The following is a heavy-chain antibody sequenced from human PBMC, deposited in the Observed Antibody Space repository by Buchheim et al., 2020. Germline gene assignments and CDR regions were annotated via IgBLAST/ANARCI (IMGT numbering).Heavy chain of an antibody. CDR1: GYIFTNYG. Sequence: QVQLVQSGVEVKKSGASVKVSCKASGYIFTNYGISWVRQAPGQGLEWMGWISAYNGNTNYAQRLQGRVTMTTDTSTSTAYMELRSLRSDDTAVYYCARAYCSGGTCPYYYYFGMDVWGQGTT. CDR2: ISAYNGNT. J-gene: IGHJ6*02. V-gene: IGHV1-18*01. CDR3: ARAYCSGGTCPYYYYFGMDV. D-gene: IGHD2-15*01.